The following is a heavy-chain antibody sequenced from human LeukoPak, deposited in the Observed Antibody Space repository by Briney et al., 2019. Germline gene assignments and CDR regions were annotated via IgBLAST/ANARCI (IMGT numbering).Heavy chain of an antibody. J-gene: IGHJ4*02. D-gene: IGHD2-8*02. CDR1: GFSVINAW. Sequence: GGSLRLSCAASGFSVINAWMSWVRQAPGKGLEWVSLIYAGGGTYYADSVQGRFSISRHLSKNTVDLQMNSLRLEDTAVYYCASGRSYWYHLDYWGRGTLVTVSS. CDR2: IYAGGGT. CDR3: ASGRSYWYHLDY. V-gene: IGHV3-53*04.